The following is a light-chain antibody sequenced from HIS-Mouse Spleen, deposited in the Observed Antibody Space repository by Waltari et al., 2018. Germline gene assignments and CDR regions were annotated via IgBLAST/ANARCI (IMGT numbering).Light chain of an antibody. CDR2: DVS. Sequence: QSALTQPVSVSGSPGQSITISCTGTSSDVGGYNYVSWYQQHPGKAPKLMIYDVSNRPSGVSNRFSGSKSGNTASLTISGLQAEDEADYYCSSYTSSSVWVFGGGTKLTVL. CDR3: SSYTSSSVWV. J-gene: IGLJ3*02. CDR1: SSDVGGYNY. V-gene: IGLV2-14*03.